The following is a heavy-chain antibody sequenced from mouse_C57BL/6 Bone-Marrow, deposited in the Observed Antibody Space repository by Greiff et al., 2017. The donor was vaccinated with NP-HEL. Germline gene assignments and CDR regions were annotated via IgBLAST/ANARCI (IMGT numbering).Heavy chain of an antibody. CDR2: IHPNSGST. D-gene: IGHD1-1*02. V-gene: IGHV1-64*01. J-gene: IGHJ1*03. CDR3: ASLWPHWYFDV. CDR1: GYTFTSYW. Sequence: VQLQQPGAELVKPGASVKLSCKASGYTFTSYWMHWVKQRPGQGLEWIGLIHPNSGSTNYNEKFKSKATLTVDKSSSTAYMQLSSLTSEDSAVYYCASLWPHWYFDVWGTGTTVTVSS.